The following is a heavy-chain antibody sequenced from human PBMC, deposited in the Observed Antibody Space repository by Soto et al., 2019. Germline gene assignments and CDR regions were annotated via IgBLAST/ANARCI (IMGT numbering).Heavy chain of an antibody. V-gene: IGHV3-74*01. D-gene: IGHD3-10*01. CDR1: GFGFHTYW. Sequence: GGSLRLSCVASGFGFHTYWMHWVRQVPGKGLVWVARINSDGDTSTYADSVKGRFSISRDNTKNTLFLQMNGLRDDDTAVYYCTRDWVEYYGSGNYYPRFDTWAQGALVTVSS. J-gene: IGHJ5*02. CDR3: TRDWVEYYGSGNYYPRFDT. CDR2: INSDGDTS.